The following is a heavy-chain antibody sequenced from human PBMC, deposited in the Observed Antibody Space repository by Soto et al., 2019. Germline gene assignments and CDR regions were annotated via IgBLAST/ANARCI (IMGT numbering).Heavy chain of an antibody. CDR3: ARDGSSSSWDDAFDI. V-gene: IGHV4-31*03. D-gene: IGHD6-13*01. J-gene: IGHJ3*02. Sequence: PSETLCLPYTVSGGSISGGGYYRSWIRQNPGKGLEWIGYIYYSGSTYYNPSLKSRVTISVDTSKNQFSLKLSSVTAADTAVYYCARDGSSSSWDDAFDIWGQGTMVTVSS. CDR1: GGSISGGGYY. CDR2: IYYSGST.